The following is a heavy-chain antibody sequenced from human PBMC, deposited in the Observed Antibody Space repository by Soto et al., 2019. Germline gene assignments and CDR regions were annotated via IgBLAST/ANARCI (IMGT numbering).Heavy chain of an antibody. J-gene: IGHJ4*02. CDR1: DGSISSSY. CDR2: IHDSGST. V-gene: IGHV4-59*01. Sequence: PSETLSLTCTVSDGSISSSYWSWIRQPPGKGLEWVGQIHDSGSTNYNPSLKSRVTISVDTSKNQFSLNLRSVTAADTALYFCARGTGGWYFDYWGQGALVTVSS. D-gene: IGHD6-19*01. CDR3: ARGTGGWYFDY.